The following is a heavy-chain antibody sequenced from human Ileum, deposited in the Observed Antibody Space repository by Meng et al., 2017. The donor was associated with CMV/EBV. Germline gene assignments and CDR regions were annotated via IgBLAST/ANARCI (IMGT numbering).Heavy chain of an antibody. Sequence: VQLRPWGAGLLKPSGTLSPSCGVYGGSFSNSYGSWIGRSPGKGLEWIGEIHPSGSTYYNPSLNSRVTMSVDTSKNQFSLNLSSVTAADTAVYFCAGRRRDWGSGEGYFDLWGRGTLVTVSS. J-gene: IGHJ2*01. CDR1: GGSFSNSY. D-gene: IGHD3/OR15-3a*01. V-gene: IGHV4-34*01. CDR2: IHPSGST. CDR3: AGRRRDWGSGEGYFDL.